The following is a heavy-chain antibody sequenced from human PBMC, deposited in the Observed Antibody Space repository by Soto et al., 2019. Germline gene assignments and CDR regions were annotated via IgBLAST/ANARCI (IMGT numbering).Heavy chain of an antibody. CDR1: GGSISGYY. Sequence: PAATLYLTCAFSGGSISGYYWSWIRQPPGKGLEWIGYIYYSGSTNYNPSLKSRVTISVDTSKNQFSLKLSSVTAADTAVYYCARKYYDILTGYYYFDYWGQGTLVTVSS. J-gene: IGHJ4*02. V-gene: IGHV4-59*01. D-gene: IGHD3-9*01. CDR3: ARKYYDILTGYYYFDY. CDR2: IYYSGST.